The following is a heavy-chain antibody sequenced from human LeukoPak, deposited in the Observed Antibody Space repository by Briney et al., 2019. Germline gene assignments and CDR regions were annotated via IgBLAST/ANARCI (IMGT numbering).Heavy chain of an antibody. CDR2: ISSSSNYI. CDR3: ARAGDYEHYFDY. J-gene: IGHJ4*02. V-gene: IGHV3-21*01. D-gene: IGHD4-17*01. Sequence: PGGSLRLSCAASGFTFSSYSIDWVRQAPGKGLEWVSSISSSSNYIHYADSVKGRFTISRDNAKNSLYLQMNSLRAEDTAVYYCARAGDYEHYFDYWGQGTPVTVSS. CDR1: GFTFSSYS.